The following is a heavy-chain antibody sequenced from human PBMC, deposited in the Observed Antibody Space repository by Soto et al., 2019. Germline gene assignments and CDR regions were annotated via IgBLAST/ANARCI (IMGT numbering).Heavy chain of an antibody. D-gene: IGHD2-15*01. V-gene: IGHV4-61*01. Sequence: SETLSLTCTVSGGSVSSGSYYWSWIRQPPGKGLEWIGYIYYSGSTNYNPSLKSRVTISVDTSKNQFSLKLSSVTAADTAVYYCARGYCSGGRCNHYYYGMDVSGQATT. CDR2: IYYSGST. J-gene: IGHJ6*02. CDR3: ARGYCSGGRCNHYYYGMDV. CDR1: GGSVSSGSYY.